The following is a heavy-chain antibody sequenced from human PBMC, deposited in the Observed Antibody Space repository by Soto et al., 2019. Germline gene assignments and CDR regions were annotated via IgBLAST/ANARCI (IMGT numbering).Heavy chain of an antibody. D-gene: IGHD6-19*01. CDR2: IGVSSSSI. CDR3: ARVITSSGWYEDY. V-gene: IGHV3-48*01. CDR1: GFTFSSYS. Sequence: EVQLVESGGGLVQPGGSLRLSCAASGFTFSSYSMNWVRQAPGKGLEWVSYIGVSSSSIYYAYSAKGRFTISRDNAKNSLYLQMNSLRAEDTAVYYCARVITSSGWYEDYWGQGTLVTVSS. J-gene: IGHJ4*02.